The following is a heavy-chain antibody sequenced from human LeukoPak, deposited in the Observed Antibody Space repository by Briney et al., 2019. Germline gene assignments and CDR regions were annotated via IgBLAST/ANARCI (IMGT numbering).Heavy chain of an antibody. J-gene: IGHJ4*02. CDR3: AQVPLH. CDR1: GFTFSSSE. V-gene: IGHV3-48*03. CDR2: ISCSGSTI. Sequence: GGSLRLSCAASGFTFSSSEMNWVRQAPGKGLEWVSYISCSGSTIYYVDSVKGRFTISRDNAKNSLYLQMNSLRAEDTAVYYCAQVPLHWGQGTLVTVSS. D-gene: IGHD2-15*01.